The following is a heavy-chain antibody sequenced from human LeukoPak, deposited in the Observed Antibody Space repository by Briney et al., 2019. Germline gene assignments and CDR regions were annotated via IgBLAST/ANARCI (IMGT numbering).Heavy chain of an antibody. J-gene: IGHJ4*02. Sequence: SETLSLTCTVSGGSISSSSYYWGWIRQPPGKGLEWIGSIYYSGSTYYNPSLKSRVTISVDTSKNQFSLKLSSVTAADTAVYYCARVLHGDYARDYWGQGTLVTVSS. CDR2: IYYSGST. V-gene: IGHV4-39*07. D-gene: IGHD4-17*01. CDR1: GGSISSSSYY. CDR3: ARVLHGDYARDY.